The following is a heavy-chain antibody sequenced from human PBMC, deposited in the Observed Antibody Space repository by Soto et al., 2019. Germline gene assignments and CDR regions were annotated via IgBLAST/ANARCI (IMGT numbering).Heavy chain of an antibody. Sequence: GESLKISCAASGFTFDDYAMHWVRQAPGKGLEWVSLISGDGGSTYYADSVKGRFTISRDNSKNSLYLQMNSLRTEDTALYYCAKDPGGSSGWYFDYWGQGTLVTVSS. CDR3: AKDPGGSSGWYFDY. V-gene: IGHV3-43*02. D-gene: IGHD6-19*01. J-gene: IGHJ4*02. CDR2: ISGDGGST. CDR1: GFTFDDYA.